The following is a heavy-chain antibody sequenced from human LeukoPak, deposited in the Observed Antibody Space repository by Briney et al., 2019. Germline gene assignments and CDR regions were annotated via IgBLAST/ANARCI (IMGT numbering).Heavy chain of an antibody. CDR2: IYPGDSDT. V-gene: IGHV5-51*01. Sequence: GESLKISCKGSGYRFTSYWIGWVRQMPGKGLEWMGIIYPGDSDTRYSPSFQGQVTITADKSISTAYLQWSGLRASDTAMYYCATGYSGGRGAFDIWGQGTMVTVSS. CDR3: ATGYSGGRGAFDI. D-gene: IGHD6-19*01. CDR1: GYRFTSYW. J-gene: IGHJ3*02.